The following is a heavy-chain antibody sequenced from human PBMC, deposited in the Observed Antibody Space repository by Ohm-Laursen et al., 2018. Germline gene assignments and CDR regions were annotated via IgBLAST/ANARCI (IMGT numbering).Heavy chain of an antibody. CDR3: AREALFTITANAFDI. J-gene: IGHJ3*02. Sequence: SLRLSCTASGFTFSSYWMSWVRQAPGKGLEWVANIKQDGSEKYYVDSVKGRFTISRDNAKNSLYLQMNSLRAEDTAVYYCAREALFTITANAFDIWGQGTMVTVPS. V-gene: IGHV3-7*01. D-gene: IGHD5-24*01. CDR1: GFTFSSYW. CDR2: IKQDGSEK.